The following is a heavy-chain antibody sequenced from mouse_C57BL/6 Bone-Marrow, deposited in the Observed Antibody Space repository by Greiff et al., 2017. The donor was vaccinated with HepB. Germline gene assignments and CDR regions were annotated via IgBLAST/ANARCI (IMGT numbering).Heavy chain of an antibody. J-gene: IGHJ2*01. CDR3: TREDGNYDFDY. CDR2: ISSGGDYI. CDR1: GFTFSSYA. Sequence: DVMLVESGEGLVKPGGSLKLSCAASGFTFSSYAMSWVRQTPEKRLEWVAYISSGGDYIYYADTVKGRFTISRDNARNTLYLQMSSLKSEDTAMYYCTREDGNYDFDYWGQGTTLTVSS. V-gene: IGHV5-9-1*02. D-gene: IGHD2-1*01.